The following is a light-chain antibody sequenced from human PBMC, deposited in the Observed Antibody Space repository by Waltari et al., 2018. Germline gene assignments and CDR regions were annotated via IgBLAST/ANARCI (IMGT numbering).Light chain of an antibody. CDR2: GAF. CDR1: QSVNSR. J-gene: IGKJ2*01. Sequence: EIVMPQSPATLSVSPGDRGTPSCGASQSVNSRLAGYQHKPGQAPRLLIYGAFTRATGIPDRFSGSGSGTEFTLTISSMESEEFAVYYCQHYDNWPGTFGQGTKLEIK. CDR3: QHYDNWPGT. V-gene: IGKV3-15*01.